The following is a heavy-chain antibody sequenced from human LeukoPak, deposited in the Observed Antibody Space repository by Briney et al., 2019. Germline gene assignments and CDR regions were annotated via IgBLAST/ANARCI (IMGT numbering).Heavy chain of an antibody. V-gene: IGHV3-11*01. Sequence: SLRLSCAASGFTFNDYYMSWIRQAPGKGLEWLSYINIGGTNTHYADSVKGRFTISSDNAKKSLYLEMNNLRAEDTAVYYCATDGAGFDTWGQGVLVTVSS. CDR1: GFTFNDYY. J-gene: IGHJ5*02. CDR2: INIGGTNT. CDR3: ATDGAGFDT.